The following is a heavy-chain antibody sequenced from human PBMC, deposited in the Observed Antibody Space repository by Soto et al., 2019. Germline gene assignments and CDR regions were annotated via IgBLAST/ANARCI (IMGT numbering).Heavy chain of an antibody. Sequence: SVKVSCKASGDTFSSYAISWVRQAPGQGLEWMGGIIPIFGTANYAQKCQGRVTITADESTSTAYMELSSLRSEDTAVYYCARVYDILTGYYKGWYYYYGMDVWGQGTTVTVSS. D-gene: IGHD3-9*01. CDR3: ARVYDILTGYYKGWYYYYGMDV. CDR2: IIPIFGTA. CDR1: GDTFSSYA. V-gene: IGHV1-69*13. J-gene: IGHJ6*02.